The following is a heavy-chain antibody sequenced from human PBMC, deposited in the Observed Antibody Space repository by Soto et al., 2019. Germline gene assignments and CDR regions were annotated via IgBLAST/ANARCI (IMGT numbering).Heavy chain of an antibody. Sequence: SETLSLTCTVSGGSISSYYWSWIRQPPGKGLEWIGYIYYSGSTNYNPSLKSRVTISVDTSKNQFSLKLSSVTAADTAVYYCARVRGYCSSTSCPYYFDYWGQGTLVTVSS. D-gene: IGHD2-2*01. CDR3: ARVRGYCSSTSCPYYFDY. V-gene: IGHV4-59*01. J-gene: IGHJ4*02. CDR1: GGSISSYY. CDR2: IYYSGST.